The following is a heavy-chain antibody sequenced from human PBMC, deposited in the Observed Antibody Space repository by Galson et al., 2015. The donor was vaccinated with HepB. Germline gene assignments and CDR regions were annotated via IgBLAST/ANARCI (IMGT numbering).Heavy chain of an antibody. Sequence: PGQGLEWMGWISAYNGNTNYAQKLQGRVTMTTDTSTSTAYMELRSLRSDDTAVYYCARVSYSITMIVVVTGAFDIWGQGTMVTVSS. CDR2: ISAYNGNT. CDR3: ARVSYSITMIVVVTGAFDI. J-gene: IGHJ3*02. D-gene: IGHD3-22*01. V-gene: IGHV1-18*01.